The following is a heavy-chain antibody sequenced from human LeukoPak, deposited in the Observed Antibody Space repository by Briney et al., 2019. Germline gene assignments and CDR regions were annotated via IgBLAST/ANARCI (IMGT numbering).Heavy chain of an antibody. V-gene: IGHV3-74*01. Sequence: PGGSLRLSCAAPGFTFSSHWMHWVRQAPGKGLVWVSRINSDGSSISYADSVKGRFTISRDNAKNTLYLQVNNLRAEDTAVYYCARGPNSNWSGLDFWGQGTLLTVSS. J-gene: IGHJ4*02. CDR2: INSDGSSI. D-gene: IGHD6-6*01. CDR1: GFTFSSHW. CDR3: ARGPNSNWSGLDF.